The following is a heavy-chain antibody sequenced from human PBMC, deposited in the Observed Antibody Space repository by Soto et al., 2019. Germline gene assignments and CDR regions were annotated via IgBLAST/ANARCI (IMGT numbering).Heavy chain of an antibody. CDR1: GYTFTSYA. CDR3: ASIYSGYDSAHFDY. D-gene: IGHD5-12*01. V-gene: IGHV1-3*01. Sequence: AAVKVSCKASGYTFTSYAMHWVHQAPGQRLEWMGWINAGNGNTKYSQKFQGRVTITRDTSASTAYMELSSLRSEDTAVYYCASIYSGYDSAHFDYWGQGTLVTVSS. J-gene: IGHJ4*02. CDR2: INAGNGNT.